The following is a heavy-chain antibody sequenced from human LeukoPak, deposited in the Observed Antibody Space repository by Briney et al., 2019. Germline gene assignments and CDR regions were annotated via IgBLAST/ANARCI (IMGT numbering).Heavy chain of an antibody. D-gene: IGHD2-15*01. CDR2: ISAYNGNT. Sequence: ASVKVSCKASGYTFTSYGISWVRQAPGQGLEWMGWISAYNGNTNYAQKLQGRVTMTTDTSTSTAYMELRSLRSDDTAVYYCAGALGEALYCSGGSCYSAPDYWGQGTLVTVSS. CDR1: GYTFTSYG. CDR3: AGALGEALYCSGGSCYSAPDY. V-gene: IGHV1-18*01. J-gene: IGHJ4*02.